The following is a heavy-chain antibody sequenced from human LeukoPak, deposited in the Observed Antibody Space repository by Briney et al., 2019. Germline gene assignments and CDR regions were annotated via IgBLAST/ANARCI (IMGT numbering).Heavy chain of an antibody. CDR2: ISYDGSNK. CDR3: AKAQAYGGFDY. D-gene: IGHD3-16*01. CDR1: GFTFSSYG. J-gene: IGHJ4*02. V-gene: IGHV3-30*18. Sequence: GGSLRLSCAASGFTFSSYGMHGVRQAPGKGLEGVAVISYDGSNKYYADSVKGRFTISRDNSKNTLYLKMNSLRAEDTAVYYCAKAQAYGGFDYWGQGTLVTVSS.